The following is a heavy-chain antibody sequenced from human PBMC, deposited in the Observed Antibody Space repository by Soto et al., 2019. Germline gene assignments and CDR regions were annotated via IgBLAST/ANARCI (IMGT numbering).Heavy chain of an antibody. V-gene: IGHV3-33*01. D-gene: IGHD3-22*01. J-gene: IGHJ4*01. CDR3: ARDHFLTGYYYYSSGYYESYFDY. CDR1: GFTFSSYG. Sequence: ESGGGVVQSGRSLRLSCAASGFTFSSYGMHWVRQAPGKGLEWVAVIWYDGSNKYYADSVKGRFTISRDNSKNTLYLQMNSLRAEDTAVYYCARDHFLTGYYYYSSGYYESYFDYWGHATLVTVSS. CDR2: IWYDGSNK.